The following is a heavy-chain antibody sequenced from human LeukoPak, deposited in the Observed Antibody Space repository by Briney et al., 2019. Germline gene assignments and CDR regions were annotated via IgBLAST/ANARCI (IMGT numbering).Heavy chain of an antibody. J-gene: IGHJ4*02. CDR3: ARGMATITAELRSDSLGSY. Sequence: ASVKVSCKASGYTFTGYYMHWVRQAPGQGLEWMGWINPNSGGTNYAQKFQGRVTMTRDTSISTAYMELSRLRSDDTAVYYCARGMATITAELRSDSLGSYWGQGTLVTVSS. V-gene: IGHV1-2*02. D-gene: IGHD5-24*01. CDR1: GYTFTGYY. CDR2: INPNSGGT.